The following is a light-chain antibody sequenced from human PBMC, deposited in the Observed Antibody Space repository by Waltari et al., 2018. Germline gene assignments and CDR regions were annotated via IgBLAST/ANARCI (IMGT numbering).Light chain of an antibody. Sequence: DIQMTQTPYSLSASVGDRVTITCQASQDIRKDLSWFQQKPGEAPTLLIFDATVVKTGVPSRFSGRGSGRDFTLTIASLQPEDFATYYCQHYSTVPWTFGQGITVEIQ. V-gene: IGKV1-33*01. J-gene: IGKJ1*01. CDR3: QHYSTVPWT. CDR2: DAT. CDR1: QDIRKD.